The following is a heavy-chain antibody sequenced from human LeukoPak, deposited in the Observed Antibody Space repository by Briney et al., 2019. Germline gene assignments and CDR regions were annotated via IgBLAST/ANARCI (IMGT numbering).Heavy chain of an antibody. CDR1: GFTVSTYA. CDR3: AKDYHSSGTYHNY. Sequence: QSGGSLRLSCAASGFTVSTYAMSWVRQAPGKGLEWVSGINRSGGRTYNADSVKGRFTISSDDSKNMLYLQMNNLRAEDTGVYYCAKDYHSSGTYHNYWGQGTLVTVSS. V-gene: IGHV3-23*01. J-gene: IGHJ4*02. CDR2: INRSGGRT. D-gene: IGHD3-10*01.